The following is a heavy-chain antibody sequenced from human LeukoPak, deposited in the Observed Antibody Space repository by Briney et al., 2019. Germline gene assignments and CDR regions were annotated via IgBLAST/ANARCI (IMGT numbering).Heavy chain of an antibody. CDR1: GYTFTSYG. CDR2: ISAYNGNT. D-gene: IGHD2-15*01. Sequence: ASVKVSCKASGYTFTSYGISWVRQAPGQGLEWMGWISAYNGNTNYAQKPQGRVTMTTDTSTSTAYMELRSLRSDDTAVYYCARVTCSGGSCSNFDFWGQGTLVTVSS. V-gene: IGHV1-18*01. J-gene: IGHJ4*02. CDR3: ARVTCSGGSCSNFDF.